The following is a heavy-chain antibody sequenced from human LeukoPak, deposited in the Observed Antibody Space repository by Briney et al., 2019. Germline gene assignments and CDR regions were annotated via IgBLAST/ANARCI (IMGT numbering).Heavy chain of an antibody. Sequence: ASVKVSCKASGYTFTSYGISWVRQAPGQGLEWMGWISAYNGNTNYAQKLQGRVTMTTDTSTSTAYMELRSLRAEDTAVYYCARDRSTDFWSGYYTNYFDYWGQGTLVTVSS. J-gene: IGHJ4*02. CDR1: GYTFTSYG. CDR2: ISAYNGNT. V-gene: IGHV1-18*01. D-gene: IGHD3-3*01. CDR3: ARDRSTDFWSGYYTNYFDY.